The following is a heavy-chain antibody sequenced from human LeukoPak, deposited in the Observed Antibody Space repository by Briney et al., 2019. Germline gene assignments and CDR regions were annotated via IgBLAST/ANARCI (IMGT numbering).Heavy chain of an antibody. J-gene: IGHJ4*02. Sequence: ASVKVSCKASGYTFTTNGISWVRQAPGQGLEWMGWISPYNGSTNYAEKVQGRITMTTDTYTRTVFMELGSLTSDDTAVYYCARELSYYGSGNYYQGRGYYFDYWGQETLLTVSS. V-gene: IGHV1-18*01. CDR3: ARELSYYGSGNYYQGRGYYFDY. CDR2: ISPYNGST. D-gene: IGHD3-10*01. CDR1: GYTFTTNG.